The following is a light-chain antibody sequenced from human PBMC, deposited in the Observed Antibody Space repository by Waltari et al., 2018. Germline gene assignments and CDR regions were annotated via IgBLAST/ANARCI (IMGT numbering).Light chain of an antibody. CDR2: ADS. Sequence: SYVLTQPPSVSVAPGQTARITCRGYHLGSKSGHWYQQKPGQAPVLVVYADSDRPSGIPERFSGSNSGNTTTLTISRVEAGDEADYYCQVWDINKEMFGGGTKLTVL. J-gene: IGLJ3*02. CDR3: QVWDINKEM. V-gene: IGLV3-21*02. CDR1: HLGSKS.